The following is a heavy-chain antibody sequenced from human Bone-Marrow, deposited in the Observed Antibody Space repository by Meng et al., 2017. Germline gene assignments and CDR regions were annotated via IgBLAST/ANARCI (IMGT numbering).Heavy chain of an antibody. CDR3: ARAPVLRFLEWLYSGGMDV. CDR2: ISYDGSNK. J-gene: IGHJ6*02. V-gene: IGHV3-30*07. CDR1: GFTFSSYA. D-gene: IGHD3-3*01. Sequence: GGSLRLSCAASGFTFSSYAMHWVRQAPGKGLEWVAVISYDGSNKYYADSVKGRFTISRDNSKNTLYLQMNSLRAEDTAVYYCARAPVLRFLEWLYSGGMDVWGQGTTVTVSS.